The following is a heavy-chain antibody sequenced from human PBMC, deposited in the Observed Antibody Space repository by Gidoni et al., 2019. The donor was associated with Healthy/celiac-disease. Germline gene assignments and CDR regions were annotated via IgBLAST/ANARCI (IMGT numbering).Heavy chain of an antibody. CDR2: ISSNGGST. CDR1: GFTFSSYA. J-gene: IGHJ4*02. D-gene: IGHD5-18*01. CDR3: ARPGGDTAMDNQLDY. Sequence: EVQLVESGGGLVQPGGSLRLSCAASGFTFSSYAMHWVRQAPGKGLEYVSAISSNGGSTYYANSVKGRFTISRDNSKNTLYLQMGSLRAEDMAVYYCARPGGDTAMDNQLDYWGQGTLVTVSS. V-gene: IGHV3-64*01.